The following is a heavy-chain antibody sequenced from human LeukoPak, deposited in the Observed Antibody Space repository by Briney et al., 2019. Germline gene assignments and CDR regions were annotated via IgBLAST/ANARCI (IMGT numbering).Heavy chain of an antibody. V-gene: IGHV3-33*01. CDR3: ARPLWFGELLTPIDY. J-gene: IGHJ4*02. D-gene: IGHD3-10*01. Sequence: GRSLRLSCAASGFTFSSYGMHWVRQAPGKGLEWVAVIWYDGSNKYYADSVKGRFTISRDNSKNTLYLQMNSLRAEDTAVYYCARPLWFGELLTPIDYWGQGTLVTVSS. CDR2: IWYDGSNK. CDR1: GFTFSSYG.